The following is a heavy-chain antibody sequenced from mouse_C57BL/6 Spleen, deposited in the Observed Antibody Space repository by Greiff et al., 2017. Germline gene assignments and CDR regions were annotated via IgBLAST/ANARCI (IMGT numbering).Heavy chain of an antibody. CDR1: GFTFSDYG. CDR2: ISSGSSTI. V-gene: IGHV5-17*01. CDR3: EWGYYGSPWVAY. Sequence: EVKLVESGGGLVKPGGSLKLSCAASGFTFSDYGMHWVRQAPEKGLEWVAYISSGSSTIYYADTVKGRSTISRDTAKNTLFLQMTSLRSEDTARDYCEWGYYGSPWVAYWGQATLVTVAA. J-gene: IGHJ3*01. D-gene: IGHD1-1*01.